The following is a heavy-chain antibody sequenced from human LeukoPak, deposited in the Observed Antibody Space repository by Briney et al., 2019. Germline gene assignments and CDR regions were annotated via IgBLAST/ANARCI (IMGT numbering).Heavy chain of an antibody. D-gene: IGHD4-17*01. V-gene: IGHV3-11*01. Sequence: GWSLTLSCAPSGFSFNEYYMYWIRQAPGAPLEWISYISSGRNPIYYADSVKRRFTISSDNAKNSLLLQMNSLRAEDTAVYYCASVRYGDYVDYWGQGTLVTVSS. CDR1: GFSFNEYY. J-gene: IGHJ4*02. CDR3: ASVRYGDYVDY. CDR2: ISSGRNPI.